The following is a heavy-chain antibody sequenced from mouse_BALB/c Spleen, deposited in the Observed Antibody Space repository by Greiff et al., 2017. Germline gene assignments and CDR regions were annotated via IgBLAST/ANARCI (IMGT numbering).Heavy chain of an antibody. CDR1: GYTFTDYA. J-gene: IGHJ1*01. CDR3: ARRGYGSSYVVWYFDV. D-gene: IGHD1-1*01. CDR2: ISTYYGDA. Sequence: VQLQESGAELVRPGVSVKISCKGSGYTFTDYAMHWVKQSHAKSLEWIGVISTYYGDASYNQKFKGKATMTVDKSSSTAYMELARLTSEDSAIYYCARRGYGSSYVVWYFDVWGAGTTVTVSS. V-gene: IGHV1S137*01.